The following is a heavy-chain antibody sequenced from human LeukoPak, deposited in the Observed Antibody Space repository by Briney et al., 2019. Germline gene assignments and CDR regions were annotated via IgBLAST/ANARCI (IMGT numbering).Heavy chain of an antibody. CDR2: IYYSGST. CDR3: ARHKPVNYYYGMDV. Sequence: SETLSLTCTVSGGSISSYYWSWIRPPPGTGLEWSGYIYYSGSTNYNPSLKSRATISVDTSKNQFSLKLSSVTAADTAVYYCARHKPVNYYYGMDVWGQGTTVTVSS. V-gene: IGHV4-59*08. J-gene: IGHJ6*02. CDR1: GGSISSYY.